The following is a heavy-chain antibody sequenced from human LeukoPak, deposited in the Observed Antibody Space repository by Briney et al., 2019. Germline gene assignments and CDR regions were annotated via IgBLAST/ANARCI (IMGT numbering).Heavy chain of an antibody. CDR1: GYTFTRYY. J-gene: IGHJ6*02. CDR2: VNPSGGST. CDR3: ARSYSCDNSPGTGMDV. V-gene: IGHV1-46*01. Sequence: ASVKVSCKASGYTFTRYYIHWVRQAPGQGLEWMGVVNPSGGSTSHARRFQGRVTMTTDTSTSTVFMELSSLRSEDTAVFYCARSYSCDNSPGTGMDVWGQGTTVTVSS. D-gene: IGHD5-18*01.